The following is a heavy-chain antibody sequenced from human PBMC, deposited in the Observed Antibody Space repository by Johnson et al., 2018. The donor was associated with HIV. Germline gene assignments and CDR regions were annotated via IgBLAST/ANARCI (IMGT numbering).Heavy chain of an antibody. CDR3: ARETMVQGGPHDAFDI. J-gene: IGHJ3*02. V-gene: IGHV3-48*03. CDR1: GFTFDAYA. CDR2: ISMSGSTI. D-gene: IGHD3-10*01. Sequence: EVQLVESGGGLVQPGRSLRLSCAASGFTFDAYAMSWVRQAPGKGLEWVSYISMSGSTIYYADSVKCRLTISRDNAKNSLHLQMNSLRAEDTAVYYCARETMVQGGPHDAFDIWGQGTMVTVSS.